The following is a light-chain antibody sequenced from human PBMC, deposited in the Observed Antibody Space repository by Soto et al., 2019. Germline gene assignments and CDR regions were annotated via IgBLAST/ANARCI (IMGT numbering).Light chain of an antibody. CDR1: QNINNY. CDR3: QQSYIEPWGT. CDR2: AAS. V-gene: IGKV1-39*01. Sequence: DIQMTQSPSSLSVSVGDRVTITCRSSQNINNYLNWYQQRPGKAPRLLMYAASTLQSGVPSRFSGSGSGTDFTLAISSLQPEDFATYYCQQSYIEPWGTCGQGTKVDIK. J-gene: IGKJ1*01.